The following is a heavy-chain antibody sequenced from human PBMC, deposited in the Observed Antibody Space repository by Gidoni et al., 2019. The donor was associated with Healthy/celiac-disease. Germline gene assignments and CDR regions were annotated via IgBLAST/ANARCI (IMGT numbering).Heavy chain of an antibody. CDR3: AKDIHPGGMVYPSGFGY. Sequence: EVQLVESGGGLVQPGRSLRLSCAASGFTFDDYAMHWVRQAPGKGLEWVSGISWNSGSIGYADSVKGRFTISRDNAKNSLYLQMNSLRAEDTALYYCAKDIHPGGMVYPSGFGYWGQGTLVTVSS. J-gene: IGHJ4*02. V-gene: IGHV3-9*01. CDR2: ISWNSGSI. D-gene: IGHD2-8*01. CDR1: GFTFDDYA.